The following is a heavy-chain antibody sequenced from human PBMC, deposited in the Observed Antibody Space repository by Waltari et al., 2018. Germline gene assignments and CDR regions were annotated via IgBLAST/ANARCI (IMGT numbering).Heavy chain of an antibody. D-gene: IGHD3-16*01. V-gene: IGHV1-18*01. J-gene: IGHJ6*03. CDR1: GYSFTNYV. CDR3: ASSLSGSYGEFYYYYMDV. Sequence: QVQVVQSGGEVKKPGASVKVSCKASGYSFTNYVITWVRQAPGQGLEWMGWNNNYNGNKNYAQELQGRVTMTTDTSTSTAYMELRSLRSDDTAVYYCASSLSGSYGEFYYYYMDVWGKGTTVTVSS. CDR2: NNNYNGNK.